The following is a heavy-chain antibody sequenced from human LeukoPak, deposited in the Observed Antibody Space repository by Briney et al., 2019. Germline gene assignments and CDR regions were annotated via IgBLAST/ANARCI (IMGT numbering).Heavy chain of an antibody. J-gene: IGHJ4*02. V-gene: IGHV3-7*01. Sequence: GGSLRLSCAASGFTFNYYWMTWVRQAPGKGLEWVATLREDSNQKYYVDSVKGRFTISRDDAKNSLFLQMNSLRPEDTAVYFCARNDVAAAGDYWGQGTLVTVSS. CDR1: GFTFNYYW. CDR2: LREDSNQK. D-gene: IGHD6-13*01. CDR3: ARNDVAAAGDY.